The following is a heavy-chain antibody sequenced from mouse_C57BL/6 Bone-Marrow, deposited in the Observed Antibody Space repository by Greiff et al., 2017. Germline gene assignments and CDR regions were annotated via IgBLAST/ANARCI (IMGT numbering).Heavy chain of an antibody. Sequence: EVHLVESGGGLVKPGGSLKLSCAASGFTFSSYTMSWVRQTPEKRLEWVATISGGGGNTYYPDSVKGRFTISRDNAKNTLYLQMSGLRSEDTALFYCARGPYYYGSSPWYFDVWGTGTTVTVSS. CDR3: ARGPYYYGSSPWYFDV. CDR1: GFTFSSYT. CDR2: ISGGGGNT. V-gene: IGHV5-9*01. J-gene: IGHJ1*03. D-gene: IGHD1-1*01.